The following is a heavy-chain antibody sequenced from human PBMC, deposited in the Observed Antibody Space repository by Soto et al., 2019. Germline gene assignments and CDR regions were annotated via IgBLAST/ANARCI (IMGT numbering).Heavy chain of an antibody. J-gene: IGHJ5*01. V-gene: IGHV4-59*08. D-gene: IGHD3-9*01. CDR2: IYYSGST. Sequence: SETLSLTCTVSGGSISSYYWSWIRQPPGKGLEWIGYIYYSGSTNYNPSLKSRVTISVDTSKNQFSLKLSSVTAADTAVYYCARHDDILTGYYNVGFDCWGQGTLVTVSS. CDR1: GGSISSYY. CDR3: ARHDDILTGYYNVGFDC.